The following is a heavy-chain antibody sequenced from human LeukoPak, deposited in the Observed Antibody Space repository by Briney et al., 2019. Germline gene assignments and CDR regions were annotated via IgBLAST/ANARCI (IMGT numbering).Heavy chain of an antibody. V-gene: IGHV3-21*01. D-gene: IGHD3-22*01. CDR1: RFTFSNYE. J-gene: IGHJ4*02. Sequence: GGSLRLSCAASRFTFSNYEMHWVRQAPGKGLEWVSSISSSSSYIYYADSVKGRFTISRDNAKNSLYLQMNSLRAEDTAVYYCATTRYYYDSSGYSHWGQGTLVTVSS. CDR3: ATTRYYYDSSGYSH. CDR2: ISSSSSYI.